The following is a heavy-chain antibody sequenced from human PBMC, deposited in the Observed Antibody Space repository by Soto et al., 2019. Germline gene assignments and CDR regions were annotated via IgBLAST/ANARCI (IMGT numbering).Heavy chain of an antibody. J-gene: IGHJ6*02. CDR2: INPNSGGT. D-gene: IGHD6-25*01. CDR3: ARATATMAYYYYYGMDV. V-gene: IGHV1-2*04. CDR1: GYTFTGYY. Sequence: ASVKVSCKASGYTFTGYYMRWVRQAPGQGLEWMGWINPNSGGTNYAQKFQGWVTMTRDTSISTAYMELSRLRSDDTAVYYCARATATMAYYYYYGMDVWGQGATVTVSS.